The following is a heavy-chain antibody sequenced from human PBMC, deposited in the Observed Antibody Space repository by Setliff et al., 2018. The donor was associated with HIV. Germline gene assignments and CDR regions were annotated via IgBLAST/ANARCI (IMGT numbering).Heavy chain of an antibody. D-gene: IGHD3-10*01. V-gene: IGHV3-74*01. Sequence: GGSLRLSCAASGFTFSGYWMHGVRQAPGKGLVWVSRINSDGSSTTYADSVKGRFTISRDNAKNTLYLQMSSLRTEDTAVYFCARDPAFGALDIWGQGTMVTV. J-gene: IGHJ3*02. CDR3: ARDPAFGALDI. CDR1: GFTFSGYW. CDR2: INSDGSST.